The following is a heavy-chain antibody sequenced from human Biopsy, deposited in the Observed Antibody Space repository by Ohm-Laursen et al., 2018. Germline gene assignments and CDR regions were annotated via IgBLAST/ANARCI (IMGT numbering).Heavy chain of an antibody. Sequence: SVKVSCKAPGGTFSNYGVNWVRQAPGQGLEWLGGNIPILGTGNYAQKLQDRVTVAADTSTSTATMELRSLRSDDTAVYYCATKLTGYFHHWGQGTLVSVSS. CDR1: GGTFSNYG. D-gene: IGHD3-9*01. J-gene: IGHJ1*01. V-gene: IGHV1-69*06. CDR3: ATKLTGYFHH. CDR2: NIPILGTG.